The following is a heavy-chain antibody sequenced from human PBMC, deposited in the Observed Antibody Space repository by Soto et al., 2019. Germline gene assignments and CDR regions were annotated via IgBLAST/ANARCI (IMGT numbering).Heavy chain of an antibody. V-gene: IGHV3-9*01. Sequence: EVQLVESGGGLVQPGRSLRLSCAASGVIFDDYAMHWVRQAPGEGLDMVASISWSSGTIGYGDSVKGRFTISRDNAKHSLFLQMNSLRAEDTAMYYCTKDPWSGGSCYSAYDHWGQGTLVTFSS. D-gene: IGHD2-15*01. CDR2: ISWSSGTI. CDR3: TKDPWSGGSCYSAYDH. J-gene: IGHJ1*01. CDR1: GVIFDDYA.